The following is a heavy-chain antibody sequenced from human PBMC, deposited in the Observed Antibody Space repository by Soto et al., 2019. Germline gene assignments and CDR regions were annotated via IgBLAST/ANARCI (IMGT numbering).Heavy chain of an antibody. Sequence: PSETLSVTCSVSGGPVSNSSYYRGWIRQFPGKGLEWLGSVYYRGRSYSKSSVKSRVTISVDTSKNRFSLSLNSVTASDTAVYFCVSQRTTVPSQAYFDYWGPGALVTVCS. CDR2: VYYRGRS. CDR3: VSQRTTVPSQAYFDY. V-gene: IGHV4-39*01. CDR1: GGPVSNSSYY. D-gene: IGHD4-17*01. J-gene: IGHJ4*02.